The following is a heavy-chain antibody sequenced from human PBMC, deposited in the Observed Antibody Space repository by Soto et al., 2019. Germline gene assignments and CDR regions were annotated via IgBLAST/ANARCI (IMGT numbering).Heavy chain of an antibody. CDR3: ARDQLDATVTTPTYGMDV. CDR2: IYYSGST. J-gene: IGHJ6*02. D-gene: IGHD4-17*01. V-gene: IGHV4-31*03. Sequence: SETLSLTCTVSGGSISSGGYYWSWIRQHPGKGLEWIGYIYYSGSTYYNPSLKSRVTISVDTSKNQFSLKLSSVTAADTAVYYCARDQLDATVTTPTYGMDVWGQGTTVTVSS. CDR1: GGSISSGGYY.